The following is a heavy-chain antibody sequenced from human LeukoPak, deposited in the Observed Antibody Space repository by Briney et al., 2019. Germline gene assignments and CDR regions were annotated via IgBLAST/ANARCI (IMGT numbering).Heavy chain of an antibody. CDR3: ARGGVLRFLEWLFSGFDP. CDR1: GGTFSSYA. D-gene: IGHD3-3*01. J-gene: IGHJ5*02. CDR2: IIPIFGTA. Sequence: GASVKVSCKASGGTFSSYAISWVRQAPGQGLEWMGGIIPIFGTANYAQKFQGRVTITADESTSTAYMELSSLRSDDTAVYYCARGGVLRFLEWLFSGFDPWGQGTLVTVSS. V-gene: IGHV1-69*13.